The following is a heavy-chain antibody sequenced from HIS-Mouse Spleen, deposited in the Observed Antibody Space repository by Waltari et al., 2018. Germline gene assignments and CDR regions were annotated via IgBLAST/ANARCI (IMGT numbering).Heavy chain of an antibody. V-gene: IGHV4-39*01. CDR3: ARHNLNYWYFDL. J-gene: IGHJ2*01. CDR2: IWYSGST. CDR1: GGSISSSSYY. Sequence: QLQLQESGPGLVKPSETLSLTCTVPGGSISSSSYYWGWPRQPPGKGLAWIGSIWYSGSTYYNPSLKSRVTISVDTSKNQFSLKLSSVTAADTAVYYCARHNLNYWYFDLWGRGTLVTVSS.